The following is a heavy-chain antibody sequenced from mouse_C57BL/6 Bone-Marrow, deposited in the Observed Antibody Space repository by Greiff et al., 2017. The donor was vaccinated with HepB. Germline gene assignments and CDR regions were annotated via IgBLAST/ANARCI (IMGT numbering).Heavy chain of an antibody. CDR1: GFTFSSYG. Sequence: EVKLMESGGDLVKPGGSLKLSCAASGFTFSSYGMSWVRQTPDKRLEWVATISSGGSYTYYPDSVKGRFTISRDNAKNTLYLQMSSLKSEDTAMYYCARPLYVYGYFDVWGTGTTVTVSS. D-gene: IGHD1-1*01. V-gene: IGHV5-6*01. CDR3: ARPLYVYGYFDV. CDR2: ISSGGSYT. J-gene: IGHJ1*03.